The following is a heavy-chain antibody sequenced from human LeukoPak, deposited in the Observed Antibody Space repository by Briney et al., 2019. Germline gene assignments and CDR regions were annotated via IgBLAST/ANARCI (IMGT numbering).Heavy chain of an antibody. J-gene: IGHJ4*02. Sequence: SETLSLTCTVSGGSISSYYWSWIRQPPGKGLEWIGYIYYSGSTNYNPSLKSRVTISVDTSKNQFSLKLSSVTAADTAVYYCARGGYYYGSGSYSAFDYWGQGTLVTVSS. CDR1: GGSISSYY. V-gene: IGHV4-59*01. CDR3: ARGGYYYGSGSYSAFDY. D-gene: IGHD3-10*01. CDR2: IYYSGST.